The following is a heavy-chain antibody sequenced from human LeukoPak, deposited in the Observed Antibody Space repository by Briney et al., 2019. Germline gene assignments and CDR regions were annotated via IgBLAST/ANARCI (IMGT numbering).Heavy chain of an antibody. CDR2: IIPIFGTA. CDR3: ARDRDGYNFSFDY. V-gene: IGHV1-69*05. Sequence: SVKVSCKASGGTFSSYAISWVRQAPGQGLEWMGGIIPIFGTANYAQKFQGRVTITTDESTSTAYMELSSLRSEDTAVYYCARDRDGYNFSFDYWGQGTLVTASS. D-gene: IGHD5-24*01. J-gene: IGHJ4*02. CDR1: GGTFSSYA.